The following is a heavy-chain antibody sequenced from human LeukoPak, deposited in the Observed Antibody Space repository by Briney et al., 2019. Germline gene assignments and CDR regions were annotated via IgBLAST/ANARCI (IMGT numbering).Heavy chain of an antibody. CDR1: GFTVSSNY. D-gene: IGHD3-10*01. CDR2: IYSGGST. CDR3: ARCITMVRGVIITSYYFDY. V-gene: IGHV3-66*01. J-gene: IGHJ4*02. Sequence: GGSLRLSCAASGFTVSSNYMSWVRQAPGKGLEWVSVIYSGGSTYYADSVKGRFTISRDNSKNTLYLQMNSLRAEDTAVYYCARCITMVRGVIITSYYFDYWGQGTLVTVSS.